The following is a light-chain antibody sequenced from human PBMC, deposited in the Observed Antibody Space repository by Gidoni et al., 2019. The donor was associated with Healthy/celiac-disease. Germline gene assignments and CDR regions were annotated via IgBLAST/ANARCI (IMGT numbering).Light chain of an antibody. Sequence: QSALTQPRSVSGSPGQSVTISCTGTSSGVGGYNYVSWYQQHPGKAPKLLIYDVSKRPSGVPDRFSGSKSGNTASLTISGLQAEDEADYYCCSYAGSYVVFGGGTKLTVL. CDR3: CSYAGSYVV. J-gene: IGLJ2*01. CDR2: DVS. V-gene: IGLV2-11*01. CDR1: SSGVGGYNY.